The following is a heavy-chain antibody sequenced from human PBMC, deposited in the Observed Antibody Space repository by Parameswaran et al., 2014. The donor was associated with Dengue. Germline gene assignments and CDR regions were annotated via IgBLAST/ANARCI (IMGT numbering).Heavy chain of an antibody. J-gene: IGHJ4*02. Sequence: RWIRQPPGKGLEWIGEIDHTGSTNYNPSLKSRVTISLDTSKNQFSLNLRSVTAADTAVYYCARGRRTSSRFDSWGLGTLVTVSS. CDR3: ARGRRTSSRFDS. D-gene: IGHD1-1*01. CDR2: IDHTGST. V-gene: IGHV4-34*01.